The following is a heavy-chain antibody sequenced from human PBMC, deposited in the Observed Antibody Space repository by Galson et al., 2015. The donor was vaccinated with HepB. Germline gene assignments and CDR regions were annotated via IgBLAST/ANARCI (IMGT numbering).Heavy chain of an antibody. D-gene: IGHD1-20*01. Sequence: SPRHPPPAAGLTFSEHSLNRVPQAAGKGLEWLSVTYTAGSTRYAGSEKGRFTIPRDNSKNTVYLQMNSLRPEDTAVYYCARILYNWNLNYYYGMGVWVEGTTVTVSS. CDR3: ARILYNWNLNYYYGMGV. CDR1: GLTFSEHS. J-gene: IGHJ6*04. CDR2: TYTAGST. V-gene: IGHV3-66*02.